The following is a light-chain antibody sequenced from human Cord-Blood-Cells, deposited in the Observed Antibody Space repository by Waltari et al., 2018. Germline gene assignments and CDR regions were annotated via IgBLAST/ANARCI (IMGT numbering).Light chain of an antibody. CDR1: QSISSW. CDR3: QQYNSYST. CDR2: DAS. J-gene: IGKJ5*01. Sequence: DIQMTQSPSTLSASVGDRVTITCRASQSISSWLAWYQQKPGKAPKLLIYDASSLESGVPSRVSGSGSGTEFTLTISSLQPDDFATYYCQQYNSYSTSGQGTRLEIK. V-gene: IGKV1-5*01.